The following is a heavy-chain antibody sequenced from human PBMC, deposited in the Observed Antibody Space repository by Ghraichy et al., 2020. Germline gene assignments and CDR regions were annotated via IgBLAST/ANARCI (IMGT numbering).Heavy chain of an antibody. CDR2: IYYGGSA. Sequence: SETLSLTCDISGASISSRYSWTWLRQAPGKGLEWIGYIYYGGSAHYNPSLKSRATILVHRFRDRFSLDLKSVTAADAAVYYCAVLASNGVDVWGQGTTVTVTS. V-gene: IGHV4-30-2*01. CDR3: AVLASNGVDV. CDR1: GASISSRYS. J-gene: IGHJ6*02.